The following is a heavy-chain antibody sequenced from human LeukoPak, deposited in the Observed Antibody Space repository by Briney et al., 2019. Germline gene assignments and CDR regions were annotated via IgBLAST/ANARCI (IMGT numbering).Heavy chain of an antibody. V-gene: IGHV1-69*13. Sequence: SVKVSCKASGYTFADYYMHWVRQAPGQGLEWMGGIIPIFGTANYAQKFQGRVTITADESTSTAYMELSSLRSEDTAVYYCAREPYSGYDYGGHYYYGMDVWGQGTTVTVSS. CDR1: GYTFADYY. D-gene: IGHD5-12*01. CDR2: IIPIFGTA. CDR3: AREPYSGYDYGGHYYYGMDV. J-gene: IGHJ6*02.